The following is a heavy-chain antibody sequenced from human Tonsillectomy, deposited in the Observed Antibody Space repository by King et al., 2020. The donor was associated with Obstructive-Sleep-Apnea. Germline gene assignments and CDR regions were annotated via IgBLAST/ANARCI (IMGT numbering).Heavy chain of an antibody. CDR3: ARDAFLSLTLIPSAEYFHH. D-gene: IGHD3-22*01. V-gene: IGHV1-18*04. Sequence: VQLVESGAEVKKPGASVKVSCKASGYTFTSYGISWVRQAPGQGLEWMGWISGYNGNTNYAQKFQGRVTMTTDTSTSTAYMELRSLRSDDTAVYYCARDAFLSLTLIPSAEYFHHWGQGTQVTVSS. CDR1: GYTFTSYG. J-gene: IGHJ1*01. CDR2: ISGYNGNT.